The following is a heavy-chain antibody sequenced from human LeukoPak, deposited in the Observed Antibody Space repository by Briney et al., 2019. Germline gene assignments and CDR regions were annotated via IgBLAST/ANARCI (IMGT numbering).Heavy chain of an antibody. Sequence: GGSLRLSCSASRFTFSSYSMSWVRQAPGKGLEWVSSISDSGGYTYYADSVKGRFTISRDNSKNTLNLQMNSLRADDTAVYYCAKPDGSGTYYNYFDYWGQGTLVTVSS. J-gene: IGHJ4*02. CDR3: AKPDGSGTYYNYFDY. CDR2: ISDSGGYT. CDR1: RFTFSSYS. V-gene: IGHV3-23*01. D-gene: IGHD3-10*01.